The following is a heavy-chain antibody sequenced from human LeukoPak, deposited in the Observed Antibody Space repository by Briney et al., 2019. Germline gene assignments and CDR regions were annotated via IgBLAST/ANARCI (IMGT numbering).Heavy chain of an antibody. CDR3: AMGATSWSGYSFPKIFQH. CDR2: ISGSGSSI. D-gene: IGHD3-3*01. J-gene: IGHJ1*01. CDR1: GFTFSNYA. Sequence: GGSLRLSCAASGFTFSNYAVNWTRQAPGKGLKWVSVISGSGSSIYYTDSVKGRFTISRDNSENTLYLQMNSLRAEDTAVYYCAMGATSWSGYSFPKIFQHWGRGTLVTVSS. V-gene: IGHV3-23*01.